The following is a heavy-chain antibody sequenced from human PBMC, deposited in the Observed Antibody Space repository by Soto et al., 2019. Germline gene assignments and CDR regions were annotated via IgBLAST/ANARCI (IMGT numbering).Heavy chain of an antibody. D-gene: IGHD5-12*01. V-gene: IGHV3-7*03. CDR1: GFTFSSYW. Sequence: GGSLRLSCAASGFTFSSYWMSWVRQAPGKGLEWVANIKQDGSEKYYVDSVKGRFTISRDNAKNSLYLQMNSLRAEDTAVYYCARVAGGTSGYDYVYYYYGMDVWGQRTTVTVSS. J-gene: IGHJ6*02. CDR3: ARVAGGTSGYDYVYYYYGMDV. CDR2: IKQDGSEK.